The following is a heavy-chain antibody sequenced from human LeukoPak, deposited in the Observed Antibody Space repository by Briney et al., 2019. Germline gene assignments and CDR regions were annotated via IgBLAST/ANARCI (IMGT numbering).Heavy chain of an antibody. CDR3: ATLGETNLTVRDGDY. V-gene: IGHV4-39*07. D-gene: IGHD3-10*01. CDR1: GGSISSGGYY. CDR2: INHSGST. Sequence: SETLSLTCTVSGGSISSGGYYWSWIRQHPGKGLEWIGEINHSGSTNYNPSLKSRVTISVDTSKNQFSLKLSSVTAADTAVYYCATLGETNLTVRDGDYWGQGTLVTVSS. J-gene: IGHJ4*02.